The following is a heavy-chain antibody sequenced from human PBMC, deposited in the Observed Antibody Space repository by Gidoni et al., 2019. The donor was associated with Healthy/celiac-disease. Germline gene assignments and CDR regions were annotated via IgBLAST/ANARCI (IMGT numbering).Heavy chain of an antibody. Sequence: EVQLVESGGVVVQPGGSLRLSCAASGFTFDDYTMHWVRHAPGKGLECVPLISWDGGSTYYAESVKGRVTIARDNSKNSLYLQMNSLRTEDTALYYCAKGGEIRTLDYWGQGTLVTVSS. CDR1: GFTFDDYT. CDR3: AKGGEIRTLDY. D-gene: IGHD5-18*01. CDR2: ISWDGGST. V-gene: IGHV3-43*01. J-gene: IGHJ4*02.